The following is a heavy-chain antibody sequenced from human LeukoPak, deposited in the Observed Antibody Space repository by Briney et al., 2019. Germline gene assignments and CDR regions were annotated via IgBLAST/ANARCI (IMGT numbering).Heavy chain of an antibody. CDR2: IIPILGIA. Sequence: ASVKVSCKASGGTFSSYAISWVRQAPGQGLEWMGRIIPILGIANYAQKFQGRVTITADKSTSTAYMELSSLRSEDTAVYYCARDLSGRYYYGTDVWGQGTTVTVSS. CDR1: GGTFSSYA. D-gene: IGHD5-12*01. V-gene: IGHV1-69*04. CDR3: ARDLSGRYYYGTDV. J-gene: IGHJ6*02.